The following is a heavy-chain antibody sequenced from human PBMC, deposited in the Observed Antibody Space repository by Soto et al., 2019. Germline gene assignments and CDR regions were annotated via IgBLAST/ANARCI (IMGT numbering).Heavy chain of an antibody. D-gene: IGHD3-3*01. CDR2: IFHRGST. Sequence: SETLSLTCNVSGASINTYYWSWIRQPPQKGLEWIGYIFHRGSTTYNPSLKSRVTISIDASKKYFSLRLNSVTAADTAVYYCARLGVVTYNWFDPWGQGTLVTVPQ. CDR3: ARLGVVTYNWFDP. CDR1: GASINTYY. V-gene: IGHV4-59*08. J-gene: IGHJ5*02.